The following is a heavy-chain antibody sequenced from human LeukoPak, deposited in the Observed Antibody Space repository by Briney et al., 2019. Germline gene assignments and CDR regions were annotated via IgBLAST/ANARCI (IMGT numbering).Heavy chain of an antibody. CDR2: ISSSSTSNI. CDR1: GFTLSSFS. V-gene: IGHV3-21*01. CDR3: VRDPLGGHFDY. J-gene: IGHJ4*02. D-gene: IGHD3-16*01. Sequence: PGGSLRLSCAASGFTLSSFSMNWVRQAPGKGLEWVSYISSSSTSNIFYADSVKGRFTISRDNAKNSLHLQMTSLRAEDTAIYHCVRDPLGGHFDYWGQGTLVTVSS.